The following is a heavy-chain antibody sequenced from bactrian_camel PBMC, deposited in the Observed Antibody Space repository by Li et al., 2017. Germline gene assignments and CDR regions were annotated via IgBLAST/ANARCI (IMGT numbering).Heavy chain of an antibody. CDR1: GYTTTLRRS. CDR3: VREALNTGTSWAFGY. CDR2: VSPGGVSS. D-gene: IGHD7*01. J-gene: IGHJ6*01. Sequence: VQLVESGGGSVQAGGSPRLSCEISGYTTTLRRSVGWFRQAPGKEREGIAAVSPGGVSSVYADSVKGRFTASLNAVTNTLYLQMNGLRPDDTAVYYCVREALNTGTSWAFGYWGQGTQVTVSS. V-gene: IGHV3S59*01.